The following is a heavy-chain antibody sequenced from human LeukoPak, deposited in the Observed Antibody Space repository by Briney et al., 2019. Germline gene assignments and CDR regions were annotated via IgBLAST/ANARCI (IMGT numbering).Heavy chain of an antibody. V-gene: IGHV3-48*03. CDR2: ISSSGNTI. Sequence: GGSLRLSCAASGFTFTNYAMTWVRQAPGKGLEWVSYISSSGNTIYYADSMKGRFTISRDNTKNSLYLQMNSLRAEDTAIYYCARDKNYYDSSGRRKVTDYWGQGTLVTVSS. CDR3: ARDKNYYDSSGRRKVTDY. D-gene: IGHD3-22*01. J-gene: IGHJ4*02. CDR1: GFTFTNYA.